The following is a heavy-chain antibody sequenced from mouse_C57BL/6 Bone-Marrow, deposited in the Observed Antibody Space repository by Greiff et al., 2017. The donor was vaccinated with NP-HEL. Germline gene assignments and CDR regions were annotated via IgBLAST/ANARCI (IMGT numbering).Heavy chain of an antibody. D-gene: IGHD3-3*01. CDR2: INPSTGGT. J-gene: IGHJ3*01. CDR3: ARGWDWFAY. Sequence: VQLKQSGPELVKPGASVKISCKASGYSFTGYYMNWVKQSPEKSLEWIGEINPSTGGTTYNQKFKAKATLTVDKSSSTAYMQLKSLTSEDSAVYYCARGWDWFAYWGQGTLDTVSA. CDR1: GYSFTGYY. V-gene: IGHV1-42*01.